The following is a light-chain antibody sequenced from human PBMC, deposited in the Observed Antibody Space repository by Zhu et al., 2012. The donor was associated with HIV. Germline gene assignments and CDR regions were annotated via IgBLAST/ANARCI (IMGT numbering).Light chain of an antibody. CDR1: EGIGTY. CDR2: AAS. V-gene: IGKV1-9*01. J-gene: IGKJ1*01. Sequence: DVQLTQSPSLLSASVGDRVTITCRASEGIGTYLAWYQQKPGKAPNLLMYAASTLQPGVPSRFSGSGSATEFTLTISGLQPDDFATYYCQQYNTHSTFGQGTKVE. CDR3: QQYNTHST.